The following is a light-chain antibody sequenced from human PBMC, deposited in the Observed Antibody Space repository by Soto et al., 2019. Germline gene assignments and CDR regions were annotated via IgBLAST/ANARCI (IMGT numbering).Light chain of an antibody. CDR3: QQYDSLPLT. J-gene: IGKJ4*01. V-gene: IGKV1-33*01. CDR2: DAS. Sequence: DIRMTQSPSSLSASVGDRVTITCPASQDISNYLTWYQQTPGKAPKRLIYDASNLATGVPSRFSGSGSGTDFTFTISSLQPEDIATYYCQQYDSLPLTFAGGTKVEIK. CDR1: QDISNY.